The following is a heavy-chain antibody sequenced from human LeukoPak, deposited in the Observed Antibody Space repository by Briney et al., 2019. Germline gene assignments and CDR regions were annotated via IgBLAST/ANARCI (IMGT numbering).Heavy chain of an antibody. D-gene: IGHD3-22*01. CDR3: ARGAADYYDSSAQDY. CDR2: ISAYNGNT. Sequence: ASVKVSCKASGCTFTSYGISWVRQAPGQGLEWMGWISAYNGNTNYAQKLQGRVTMTTDTSTSTAYMELRSLRSDDTAVYYCARGAADYYDSSAQDYWGQGTLVTVSS. V-gene: IGHV1-18*01. CDR1: GCTFTSYG. J-gene: IGHJ4*02.